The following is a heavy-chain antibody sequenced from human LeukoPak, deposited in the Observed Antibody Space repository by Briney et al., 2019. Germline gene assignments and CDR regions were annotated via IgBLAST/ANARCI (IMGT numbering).Heavy chain of an antibody. V-gene: IGHV1-18*01. CDR3: ARDLYYYGSGSYYDVFDV. CDR1: GYTFSTYG. D-gene: IGHD3-10*01. CDR2: ISAYKGNT. Sequence: ASVKVSCKASGYTFSTYGISWVRQAPGQRLEWMGWISAYKGNTYYAQKLQGRVTMTTDTSTSTAYMELRSLRSDDTAIYYCARDLYYYGSGSYYDVFDVWGQGTMVTVSS. J-gene: IGHJ3*01.